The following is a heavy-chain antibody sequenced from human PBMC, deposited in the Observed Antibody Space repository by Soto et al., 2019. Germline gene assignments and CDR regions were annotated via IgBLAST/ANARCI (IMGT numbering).Heavy chain of an antibody. Sequence: QVQLQESGPGLVKPSQTLSLTCTVSGGSISSGDYYWSWIRQPPGKGLEWIGYIYYSGSTYYNPSLQSRVTRSVDTSKNQFSLKLSSVTAADTAVYYCARGEGYCTNGVCYRRGWFDPWGQGTLVTVSS. V-gene: IGHV4-30-4*01. CDR2: IYYSGST. CDR3: ARGEGYCTNGVCYRRGWFDP. D-gene: IGHD2-8*01. J-gene: IGHJ5*02. CDR1: GGSISSGDYY.